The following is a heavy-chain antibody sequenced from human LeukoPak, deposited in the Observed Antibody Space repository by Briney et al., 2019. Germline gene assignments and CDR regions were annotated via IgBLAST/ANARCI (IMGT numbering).Heavy chain of an antibody. J-gene: IGHJ3*02. Sequence: ASVKVSCXASGGTFSSYAISWVRQAPGQGLEWMAGIIPIFGTANYAQKFQGRVTITTDESTSTAYMELSSLRSEDTAVYYCARYDSSGDDAFDIWGQGTMVTVSS. CDR2: IIPIFGTA. D-gene: IGHD3-22*01. V-gene: IGHV1-69*05. CDR1: GGTFSSYA. CDR3: ARYDSSGDDAFDI.